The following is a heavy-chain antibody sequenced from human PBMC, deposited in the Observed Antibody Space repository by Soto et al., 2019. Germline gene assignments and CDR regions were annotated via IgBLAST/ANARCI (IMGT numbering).Heavy chain of an antibody. Sequence: PGGSLRLSCAASGFTFSSYAMHWVRQAPGKGLEWVAVISYDGSNKYYADSVKGRFTISRDNSKNTLYLQMNSLRAEDTAVYYCARQLPTAIRGGHYYSYGMDVWGQGTTVTVSS. J-gene: IGHJ6*02. CDR2: ISYDGSNK. CDR3: ARQLPTAIRGGHYYSYGMDV. V-gene: IGHV3-30-3*01. D-gene: IGHD1-1*01. CDR1: GFTFSSYA.